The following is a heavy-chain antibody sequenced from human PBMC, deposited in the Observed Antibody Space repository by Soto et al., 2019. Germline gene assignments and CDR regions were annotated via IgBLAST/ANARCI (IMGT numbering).Heavy chain of an antibody. J-gene: IGHJ3*01. CDR3: VRQTGGRRDVFDV. V-gene: IGHV3-11*01. CDR1: GFTFSQYY. Sequence: GGSLRLSCAASGFTFSQYYMTWIRQGPGKGLEWVSSISGSGTTKYYAASVKGRFTVSRDNANNSLHLQMDTLRAEDSALYFCVRQTGGRRDVFDVWGQGTMVTVSS. CDR2: ISGSGTTK.